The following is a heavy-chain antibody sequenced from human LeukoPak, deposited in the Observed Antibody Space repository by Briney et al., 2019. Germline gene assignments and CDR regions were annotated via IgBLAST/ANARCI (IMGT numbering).Heavy chain of an antibody. Sequence: PGGSLRLSCAASGFTFSSYGMHWVRQAPGKGLEWVAVISYDGSNKYYADSVKGRFTISRDNSKNTLYLQMNSLRAEDTAVYYCAKGPEDYYYDSSGYPRGGFDYWGQGTLVTVSS. CDR3: AKGPEDYYYDSSGYPRGGFDY. D-gene: IGHD3-22*01. CDR2: ISYDGSNK. CDR1: GFTFSSYG. V-gene: IGHV3-30*18. J-gene: IGHJ4*02.